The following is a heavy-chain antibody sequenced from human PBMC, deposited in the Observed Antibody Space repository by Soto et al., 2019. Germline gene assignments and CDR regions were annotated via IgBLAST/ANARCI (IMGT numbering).Heavy chain of an antibody. CDR3: TNTGDGYTYGHDAFDV. J-gene: IGHJ3*01. D-gene: IGHD5-18*01. CDR1: GFTFSSYA. Sequence: EVQLLESGGGSVQPGGSLRLSCAASGFTFSSYALSWVRQAPGKGLEWVSTISGSGDTTYYADSVKGRFTISRDNSKNTLYLQMNSLRAEDTAVYYCTNTGDGYTYGHDAFDVWGQGTMVTVSS. CDR2: ISGSGDTT. V-gene: IGHV3-23*01.